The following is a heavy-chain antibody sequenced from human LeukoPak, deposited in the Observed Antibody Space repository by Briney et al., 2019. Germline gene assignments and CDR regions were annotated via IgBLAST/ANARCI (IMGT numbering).Heavy chain of an antibody. V-gene: IGHV5-51*01. CDR3: ARIEAYYYDTSGHGWFDP. Sequence: PGESLKISCKGSGYRFTSYWIGWVRQMPGKGLEWMGIIYPGDSDTRYSPSFRGQVTISADKSISTAYLQWSSLKASDTAMYYCARIEAYYYDTSGHGWFDPWGQGTLVTVSS. CDR1: GYRFTSYW. D-gene: IGHD3-22*01. J-gene: IGHJ5*02. CDR2: IYPGDSDT.